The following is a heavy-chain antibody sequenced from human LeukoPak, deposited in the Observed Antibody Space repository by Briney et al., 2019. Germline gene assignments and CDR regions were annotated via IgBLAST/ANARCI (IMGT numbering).Heavy chain of an antibody. Sequence: GGSLRLSCAASGFTFSSYSMNWVRQAPGKGLEWVSSISSSSSYIYYADSVKGRFTISRDNAKNSLYLQMNSLRAEDTAVYYCARVSRPWAYHSYGSIDYWGQGTLVTVSS. CDR1: GFTFSSYS. CDR3: ARVSRPWAYHSYGSIDY. V-gene: IGHV3-21*01. J-gene: IGHJ4*02. D-gene: IGHD5-18*01. CDR2: ISSSSSYI.